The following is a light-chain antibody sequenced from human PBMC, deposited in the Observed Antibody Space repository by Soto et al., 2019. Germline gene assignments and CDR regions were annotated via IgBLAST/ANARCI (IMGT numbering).Light chain of an antibody. CDR2: SNN. J-gene: IGLJ1*01. Sequence: QSVLTQPPSASGAPGQRVTISCSGSSSNIGGNTVNWYQQLPGTAPKLLIYSNNQRPSGVPDRFSGSKSGTSASLAISGLQSEDEADYYCAAWDDSLNGDYVFGTGTKVTVL. CDR1: SSNIGGNT. V-gene: IGLV1-44*01. CDR3: AAWDDSLNGDYV.